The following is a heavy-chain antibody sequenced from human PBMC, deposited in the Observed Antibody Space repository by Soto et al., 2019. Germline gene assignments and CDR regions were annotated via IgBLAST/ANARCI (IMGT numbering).Heavy chain of an antibody. V-gene: IGHV1-8*01. Sequence: QVQLVQSGAEVKKPGASVKVSCKASGYTFTSYDINWVRQATGQGLKWMGWMNPNSGNTGYAQKFQGRVTMTRNTSISTAYMELSSLRSEDTAVYYCARVADYGDYSHFDYWGQGTLVTVSS. CDR2: MNPNSGNT. J-gene: IGHJ4*02. CDR1: GYTFTSYD. CDR3: ARVADYGDYSHFDY. D-gene: IGHD4-17*01.